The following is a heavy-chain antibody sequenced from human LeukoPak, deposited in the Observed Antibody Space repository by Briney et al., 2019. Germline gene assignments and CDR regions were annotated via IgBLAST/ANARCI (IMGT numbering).Heavy chain of an antibody. CDR1: GFTFSSYA. J-gene: IGHJ4*02. D-gene: IGHD5-18*01. CDR2: ITASGGNT. CDR3: AKGNGYSYRRYYFDY. V-gene: IGHV3-23*01. Sequence: GGSLRLSCAASGFTFSSYAMGWVRQAPGKGLEWVSAITASGGNTYYADSVKGRFTISRDNSKNTLYLQVNSLRAEDTAVYYCAKGNGYSYRRYYFDYWGQGTLVTVSS.